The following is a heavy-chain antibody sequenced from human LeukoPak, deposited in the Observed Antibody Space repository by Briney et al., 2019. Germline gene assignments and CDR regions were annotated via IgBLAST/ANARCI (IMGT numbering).Heavy chain of an antibody. J-gene: IGHJ6*03. CDR3: ARDVYCYYYMDV. V-gene: IGHV3-66*02. CDR2: IYSGGST. CDR1: GFSVGHYP. Sequence: GGSLRLSCAASGFSVGHYPMSFVRQAPGKGLEWVLVIYSGGSTYYADSVKGRFTISRDNSKNTLYLQMNSLRAEDTAVYYCARDVYCYYYMDVWGKGTTVTVSS.